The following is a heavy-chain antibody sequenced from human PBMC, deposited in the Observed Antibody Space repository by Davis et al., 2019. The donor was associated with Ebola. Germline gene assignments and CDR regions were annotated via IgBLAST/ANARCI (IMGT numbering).Heavy chain of an antibody. CDR1: GGSFSGYY. CDR2: INLSALP. D-gene: IGHD3-3*01. Sequence: MPSETLSLTCAVYGGSFSGYYWSWXXQPPAXXXXXXSYINLSALPIYNPSLKSRVTISVDTSKNQFSLKLSSVTAADTAWYYCARGYDFWVPHYGMDVWGQGTTVTVSS. V-gene: IGHV4-34*01. CDR3: ARGYDFWVPHYGMDV. J-gene: IGHJ6*02.